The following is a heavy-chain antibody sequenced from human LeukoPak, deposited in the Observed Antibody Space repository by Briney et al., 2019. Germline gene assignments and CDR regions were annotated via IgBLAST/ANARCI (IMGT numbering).Heavy chain of an antibody. CDR3: ARRGPYGSGSYYNDNGMDV. J-gene: IGHJ6*02. D-gene: IGHD3-10*01. CDR2: INPRGST. CDR1: GGSFSNYY. Sequence: SETLSLTCAVYGGSFSNYYWNWIRQPPGKGLEWIGEINPRGSTNYNPSLKSRVTISLDTSRNQFSLRLSSVTAADTAVYYCARRGPYGSGSYYNDNGMDVWGQGTTVTVSS. V-gene: IGHV4-34*01.